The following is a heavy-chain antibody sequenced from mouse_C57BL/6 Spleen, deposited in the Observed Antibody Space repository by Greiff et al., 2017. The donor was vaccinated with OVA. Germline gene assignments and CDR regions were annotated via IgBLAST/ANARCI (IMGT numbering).Heavy chain of an antibody. CDR2: INPSNGGT. CDR3: ASLTTVVATGYYYAMDY. CDR1: GYTFTSYW. J-gene: IGHJ4*01. V-gene: IGHV1-53*01. Sequence: QVQLKQPGTELVKPGASVKLSCKASGYTFTSYWMHWVKQRPGQGLEWIGNINPSNGGTNYNEKFKSKATLTVDKSSSTAYMQLSSLTSEDSAVYYCASLTTVVATGYYYAMDYWGQGTSVTVSS. D-gene: IGHD1-1*01.